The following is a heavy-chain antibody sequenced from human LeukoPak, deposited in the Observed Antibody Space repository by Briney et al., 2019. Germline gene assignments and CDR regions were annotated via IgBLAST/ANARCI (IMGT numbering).Heavy chain of an antibody. CDR2: IYYSGST. CDR1: GGSIRSSSYY. CDR3: ARSGQDCTSTSCSAYYYYGMDV. V-gene: IGHV4-39*01. J-gene: IGHJ6*02. D-gene: IGHD2-2*01. Sequence: SETLSLTCTVSGGSIRSSSYYWGWIRQPPGKGLEWIGSIYYSGSTYYNASLKSRGTISVDTSKNQFSLKLSSVTAADTAVYFCARSGQDCTSTSCSAYYYYGMDVWGQGTTVTVSS.